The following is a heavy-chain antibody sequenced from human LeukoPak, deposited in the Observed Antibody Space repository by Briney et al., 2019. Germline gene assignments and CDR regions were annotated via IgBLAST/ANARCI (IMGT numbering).Heavy chain of an antibody. CDR3: TSYRLLGDNGDATHY. V-gene: IGHV1-69*01. D-gene: IGHD4-17*01. CDR2: IIPIFGTA. J-gene: IGHJ4*02. Sequence: SVKVSCKASGGTFSSYAISWVRQAPGQGLEWMGGIIPIFGTANYAQKFQGRVTITADESTSTAYMELSSLRSEDTAVYYCTSYRLLGDNGDATHYWGQGTLVTVSS. CDR1: GGTFSSYA.